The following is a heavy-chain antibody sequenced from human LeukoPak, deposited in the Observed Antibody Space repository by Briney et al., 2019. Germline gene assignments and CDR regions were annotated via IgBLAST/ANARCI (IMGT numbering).Heavy chain of an antibody. D-gene: IGHD3-3*01. CDR1: GFTFSSYW. J-gene: IGHJ4*02. CDR2: IKLDGSEK. Sequence: QPGGSLRLSCAASGFTFSSYWVSWVRQAPGKGLEWVANIKLDGSEKNYVDSVKGRFTISRDNTKNSLYLQMNSLRVEDTAVFYCARDQYDTWSRRGNFDSWGQGTLVIVSS. CDR3: ARDQYDTWSRRGNFDS. V-gene: IGHV3-7*03.